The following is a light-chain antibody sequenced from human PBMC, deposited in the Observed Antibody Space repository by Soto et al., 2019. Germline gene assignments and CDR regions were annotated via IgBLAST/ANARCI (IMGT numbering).Light chain of an antibody. V-gene: IGLV2-14*01. CDR2: EVT. J-gene: IGLJ1*01. CDR3: RSYTNINTRACV. Sequence: QSALTQPASVSGSPGQSITISCTGTSGDIGSYNRVSWYQQHPGKAPKLIIYEVTDRPSGVSNRFSGSKSGNTASLTISGLQAEDEAEYYCRSYTNINTRACVFGTETKLTVL. CDR1: SGDIGSYNR.